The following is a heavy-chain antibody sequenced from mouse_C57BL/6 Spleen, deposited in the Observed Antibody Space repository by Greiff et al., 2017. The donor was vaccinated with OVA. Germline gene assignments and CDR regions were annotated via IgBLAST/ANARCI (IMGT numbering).Heavy chain of an antibody. Sequence: EVTVVESGGGLVKPGGSLKLSCAASGFTFSDYGMHWVRQAPEKGLEWVAYIGSGSSTIYYADTVKGRFTISRDNAKNTLFLQMTSLRSEDTAMYYCAGGLLDYWGQGTTLTVSS. CDR2: IGSGSSTI. CDR3: AGGLLDY. CDR1: GFTFSDYG. D-gene: IGHD2-3*01. J-gene: IGHJ2*01. V-gene: IGHV5-17*01.